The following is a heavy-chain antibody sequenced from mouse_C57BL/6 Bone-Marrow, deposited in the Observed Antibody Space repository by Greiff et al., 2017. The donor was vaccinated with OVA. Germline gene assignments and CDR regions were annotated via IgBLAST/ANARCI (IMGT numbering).Heavy chain of an antibody. Sequence: QVQLQQPGAELVKPGASVKMSCTASGYTFTSYWITWVKQRPGQGLEWIGDIYPGSGSTNYNEKFKSKATLTVDTSSSTAYMQLSSLTSEDSAVYYCARGGTTVVAPYYAMDYWGQGTSVTVSS. V-gene: IGHV1-55*01. J-gene: IGHJ4*01. CDR3: ARGGTTVVAPYYAMDY. D-gene: IGHD1-1*01. CDR2: IYPGSGST. CDR1: GYTFTSYW.